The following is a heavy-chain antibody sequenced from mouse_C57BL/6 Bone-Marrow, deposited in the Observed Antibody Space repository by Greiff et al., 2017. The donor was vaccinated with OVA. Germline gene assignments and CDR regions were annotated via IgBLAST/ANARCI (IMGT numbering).Heavy chain of an antibody. CDR3: ARSNYYGPDY. J-gene: IGHJ2*01. Sequence: VQLQQSGPELVKPGASVKIPCKASGYTFTDYNMDWVKQSHGKSLEWIGAINPNNGGTIYNQKFKGKATLTVDKSSSTAYMELRSLTSEDTAVYYCARSNYYGPDYWGQGTTLTVSS. CDR1: GYTFTDYN. D-gene: IGHD1-2*01. V-gene: IGHV1-18*01. CDR2: INPNNGGT.